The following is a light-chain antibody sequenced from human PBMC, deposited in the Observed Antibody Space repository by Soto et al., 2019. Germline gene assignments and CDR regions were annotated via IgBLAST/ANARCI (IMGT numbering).Light chain of an antibody. Sequence: QSVLTQPPSVSVAPGQRVTISCTGSSSNIGAGYDVHWYQQLPGTAPKLLIYGNSNRPSGVPDRFSGSKSGTSASLAITGLQAEDEADYYCQSYDSSLRVYVFGTGTKLTVL. CDR3: QSYDSSLRVYV. CDR2: GNS. J-gene: IGLJ1*01. V-gene: IGLV1-40*01. CDR1: SSNIGAGYD.